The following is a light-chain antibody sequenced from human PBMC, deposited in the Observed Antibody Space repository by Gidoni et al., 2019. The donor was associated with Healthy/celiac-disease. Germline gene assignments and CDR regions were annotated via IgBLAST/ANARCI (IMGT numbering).Light chain of an antibody. J-gene: IGLJ2*01. Sequence: QSVLTQPPSASGTPGQRVTISCSGSSSNNGSNPVNWYQQLPGTAPTLLIYSNNQRPSRVPVRFSCSNSGTSASLAISGLQSEDEADYYCAAWEDSMNGSVVFGGGTKLTVL. CDR2: SNN. V-gene: IGLV1-44*01. CDR1: SSNNGSNP. CDR3: AAWEDSMNGSVV.